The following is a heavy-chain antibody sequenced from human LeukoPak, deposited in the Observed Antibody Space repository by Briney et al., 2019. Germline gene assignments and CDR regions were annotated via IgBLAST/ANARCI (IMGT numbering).Heavy chain of an antibody. Sequence: GRSLRLSCAASGFTFSSYVMHWVCQAPGKGLEWVAVIWYDGNEKYYADSVRGRLTISRDNSKNTLYLQMSSLRAEDTAVYYCARDGEGHCSGGSCYFNWIDPWGQGTLVTVSS. CDR3: ARDGEGHCSGGSCYFNWIDP. V-gene: IGHV3-33*01. CDR1: GFTFSSYV. D-gene: IGHD2-15*01. CDR2: IWYDGNEK. J-gene: IGHJ5*02.